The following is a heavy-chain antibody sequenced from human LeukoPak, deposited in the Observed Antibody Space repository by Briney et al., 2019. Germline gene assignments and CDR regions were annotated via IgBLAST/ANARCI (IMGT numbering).Heavy chain of an antibody. V-gene: IGHV3-20*04. CDR3: ARGKMGSNIDY. CDR2: INWNGGST. Sequence: GGSLRLSCAASGFTFDDYGMSWVRQAPGKGLEWVSGINWNGGSTGYADSVKGRFTISRDSAKNSLYLQMNSLRAEDTAVYYCARGKMGSNIDYWGQGTLVTVSS. CDR1: GFTFDDYG. J-gene: IGHJ4*02. D-gene: IGHD3-10*01.